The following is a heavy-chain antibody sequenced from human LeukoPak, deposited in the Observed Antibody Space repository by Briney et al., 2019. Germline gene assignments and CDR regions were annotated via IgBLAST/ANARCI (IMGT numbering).Heavy chain of an antibody. V-gene: IGHV4-30-2*01. Sequence: SQTLSLTCTVSGASISSGGYYWTWIRQPPGKGLEWIGYSRSTYHNPSLKSRVTISVDRSKNEFSLKLSSVTAADTAVYYCARLGSWFDPWGQGTLVSVSS. CDR1: GASISSGGYY. CDR3: ARLGSWFDP. CDR2: SRST. J-gene: IGHJ5*02.